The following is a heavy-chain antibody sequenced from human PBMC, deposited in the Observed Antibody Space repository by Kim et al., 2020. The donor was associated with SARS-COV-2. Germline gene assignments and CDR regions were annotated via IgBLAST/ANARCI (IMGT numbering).Heavy chain of an antibody. D-gene: IGHD3-10*01. CDR1: LYTFTIYY. Sequence: ASVKVSCKASLYTFTIYYINFFLHSTLQFLYFILFINPNIFNTFYSHNFHCRFTMTINTSISTAYMELSSLRSEDTAVYYCAREMLYYYGSGTVDVWGQGTTVTVSS. CDR2: INPNIFNT. V-gene: IGHV1-8*01. CDR3: AREMLYYYGSGTVDV. J-gene: IGHJ6*02.